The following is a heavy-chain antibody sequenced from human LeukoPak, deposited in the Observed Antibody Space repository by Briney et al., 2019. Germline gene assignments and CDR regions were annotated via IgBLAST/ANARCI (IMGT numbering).Heavy chain of an antibody. CDR1: GFTCIGSA. CDR2: IRSKTNNYAT. V-gene: IGHV3-73*01. CDR3: TRHGGGDAGYAVFDN. Sequence: PTGGSLMLSCAASGFTCIGSAIHWVRQGSGKGLERVGHIRSKTNNYATAYAASVKGRFTISRGDSKNTAYLQMDSLKPEDTAVYYCTRHGGGDAGYAVFDNWGQGTLVTVSS. J-gene: IGHJ4*02. D-gene: IGHD5-12*01.